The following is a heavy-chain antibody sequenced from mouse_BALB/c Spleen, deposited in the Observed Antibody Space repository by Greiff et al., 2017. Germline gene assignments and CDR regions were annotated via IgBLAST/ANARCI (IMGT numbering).Heavy chain of an antibody. Sequence: EVQVVESGGGLVQPGGSLKLSCAASGFTFSSYGMSWVRQTPDKRLELVATINSNGGSTYYPDSVKGRFTISRDNAKNTLYLQMSSLKSEDTAMYYCAIPWGAMDYWGQGTSVTVSS. V-gene: IGHV5-6-3*01. CDR2: INSNGGST. CDR3: AIPWGAMDY. J-gene: IGHJ4*01. CDR1: GFTFSSYG.